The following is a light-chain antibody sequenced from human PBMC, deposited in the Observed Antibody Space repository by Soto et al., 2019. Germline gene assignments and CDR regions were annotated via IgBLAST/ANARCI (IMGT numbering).Light chain of an antibody. J-gene: IGKJ4*01. CDR1: QSVSNNY. CDR2: GAS. Sequence: EIVLTQSPGTLSLSPGERATLSCRASQSVSNNYLAWYQQKPGQAPRLLIYGASSRATGIPDTFSGSGSGADFTLTISRLEPEDFAVYYCQQYGSSPSFGGGTKVDI. CDR3: QQYGSSPS. V-gene: IGKV3-20*01.